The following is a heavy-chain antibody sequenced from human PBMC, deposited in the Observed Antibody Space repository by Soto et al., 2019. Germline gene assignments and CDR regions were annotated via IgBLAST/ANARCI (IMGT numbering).Heavy chain of an antibody. D-gene: IGHD2-15*01. CDR1: GGSISSSSYF. V-gene: IGHV4-39*01. CDR3: ARLYCSGGSCSPPPRWYYYGMDV. CDR2: IYYSGST. J-gene: IGHJ6*02. Sequence: PSETLSLTCSVSGGSISSSSYFWGWIRQPPGKGLEWIGSIYYSGSTYYNPSLKSRVTVSVDTSKNQFSLKLSSVTAADTAVYYCARLYCSGGSCSPPPRWYYYGMDVWGQGTTVTVSS.